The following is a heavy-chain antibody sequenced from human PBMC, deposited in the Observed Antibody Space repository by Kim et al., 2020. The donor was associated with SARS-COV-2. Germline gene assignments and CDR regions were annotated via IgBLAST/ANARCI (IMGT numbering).Heavy chain of an antibody. J-gene: IGHJ6*02. V-gene: IGHV3-7*01. CDR2: IKQDGTDR. D-gene: IGHD3-10*01. CDR3: AKDRGTIVRSAYDYYYGIDV. CDR1: GFPFSIYW. Sequence: GGSLRLSCVASGFPFSIYWMSWVRQAPGKGLEWVANIKQDGTDRYYVDSVKGRFTVSRDNAKNSVSLQMTSLRAEDTAVYFCAKDRGTIVRSAYDYYYGIDVGGRGTTVPVSS.